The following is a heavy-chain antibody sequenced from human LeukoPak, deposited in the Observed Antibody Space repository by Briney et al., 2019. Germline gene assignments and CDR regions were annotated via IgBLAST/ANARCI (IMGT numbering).Heavy chain of an antibody. D-gene: IGHD2-15*01. CDR1: GGTVSTYA. CDR3: ATGSLPPYCSGGSCFSPYYYGMDV. V-gene: IGHV1-69*13. J-gene: IGHJ6*02. CDR2: SMPSFGTA. Sequence: SGKGSCKASGGTVSTYAIRRVRQAPGEGLEWMGGSMPSFGTANYARKFQGRVAITADESTSTAYMELSSLRSEDTAVYYCATGSLPPYCSGGSCFSPYYYGMDVWGQGTTVTVSS.